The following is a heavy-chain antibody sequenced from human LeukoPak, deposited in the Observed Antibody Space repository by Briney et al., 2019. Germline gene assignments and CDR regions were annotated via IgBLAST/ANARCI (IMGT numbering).Heavy chain of an antibody. CDR3: ASTNDYGDVYYFDY. CDR1: GGTFSSYA. Sequence: SVKVSCTASGGTFSSYAISWVRQAPGQGLEWMGGIIPIFGTANYAQKFQGRVTITADESTSTAYMELSSLRPEDTAVYYCASTNDYGDVYYFDYWGQGTLVTVSS. D-gene: IGHD4-17*01. CDR2: IIPIFGTA. J-gene: IGHJ4*02. V-gene: IGHV1-69*01.